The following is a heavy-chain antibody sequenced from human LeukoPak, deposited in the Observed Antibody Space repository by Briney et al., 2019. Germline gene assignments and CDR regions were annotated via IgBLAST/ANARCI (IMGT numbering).Heavy chain of an antibody. J-gene: IGHJ2*01. CDR3: ARESGIRDWYFDL. Sequence: ASVKVSCKISGYTLTEYAMHWVRQTPGEGLEWLGGFDPEDGVTMSAQRFQGRITMTEDISTDTAYMELNSLRSEDTAVYYCARESGIRDWYFDLWGRGTLVTVSS. V-gene: IGHV1-24*01. CDR1: GYTLTEYA. CDR2: FDPEDGVT. D-gene: IGHD5-18*01.